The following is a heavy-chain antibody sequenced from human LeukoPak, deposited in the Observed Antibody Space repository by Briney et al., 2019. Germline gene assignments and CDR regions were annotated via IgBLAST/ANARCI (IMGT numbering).Heavy chain of an antibody. D-gene: IGHD5-24*01. J-gene: IGHJ4*02. CDR3: ASGRDGYNFRGYYFDY. CDR2: IYYSGST. Sequence: SETLSLTFTVSGGSISSYYWSWIRRPPGKGLEWIGYIYYSGSTNYNPSLKSRVTISVDTSKNQFSLKLSSVTATDTAVYYCASGRDGYNFRGYYFDYWGQGTLVTVSS. CDR1: GGSISSYY. V-gene: IGHV4-59*01.